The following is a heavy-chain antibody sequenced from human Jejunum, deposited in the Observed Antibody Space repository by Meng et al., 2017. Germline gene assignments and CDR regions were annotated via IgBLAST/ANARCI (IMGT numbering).Heavy chain of an antibody. J-gene: IGHJ2*01. CDR2: VYQSGST. CDR3: ARADYVRYFDL. Sequence: VQLRESGPGRVKPSGTRSLTCAVSGGSIESNNWWTWIRQPPGQGLEWIGEVYQSGSTHYNPSLQSRVTISIDNSKNRFSLSLNSVTAADTAIYYCARADYVRYFDLWGRGTLVTVSS. V-gene: IGHV4-4*02. D-gene: IGHD3-10*02. CDR1: GGSIESNNW.